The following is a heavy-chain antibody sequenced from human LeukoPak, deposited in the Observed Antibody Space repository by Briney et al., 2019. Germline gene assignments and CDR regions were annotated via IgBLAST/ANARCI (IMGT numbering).Heavy chain of an antibody. CDR3: AKDLKANYFDY. CDR2: IRYDGSNK. J-gene: IGHJ4*02. Sequence: GGSLRPSCAASGFTLSYSGMHWVRQAPGKGLEWVAFIRYDGSNKYYGDSVKGRVTISRDNSKNTLYLQMSSLRAEDTAVYYCAKDLKANYFDYWGQGTLVTVSS. V-gene: IGHV3-30*02. CDR1: GFTLSYSG.